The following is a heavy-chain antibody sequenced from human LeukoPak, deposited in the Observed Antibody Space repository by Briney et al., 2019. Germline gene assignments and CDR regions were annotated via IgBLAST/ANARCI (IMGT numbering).Heavy chain of an antibody. J-gene: IGHJ4*02. CDR3: AKDRGTYAPLYYFDY. CDR1: GFTFSSYG. V-gene: IGHV3-30*02. D-gene: IGHD1-14*01. CDR2: IRYDGSNK. Sequence: GGSLRLSCAASGFTFSSYGMHWVRQAPGKGLEWVAFIRYDGSNKYYADSVKGRFTISRDNSKNTLYLQMNSLRAEDTAVYYCAKDRGTYAPLYYFDYWGQGTLVTVSS.